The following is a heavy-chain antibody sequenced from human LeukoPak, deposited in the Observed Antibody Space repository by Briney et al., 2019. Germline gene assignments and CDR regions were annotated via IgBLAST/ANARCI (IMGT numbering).Heavy chain of an antibody. J-gene: IGHJ4*02. Sequence: GGSLRLSCAASGFTFSSYSMNWVRQAPGKGLEWVSSISSSSSYIYYADSVKGRFTISRDNAKNSLYLQMNSLRAEDTAVYYCARVLERGSLGWNDRLLSYWGQGTLVTVSS. V-gene: IGHV3-21*01. D-gene: IGHD1-1*01. CDR2: ISSSSSYI. CDR1: GFTFSSYS. CDR3: ARVLERGSLGWNDRLLSY.